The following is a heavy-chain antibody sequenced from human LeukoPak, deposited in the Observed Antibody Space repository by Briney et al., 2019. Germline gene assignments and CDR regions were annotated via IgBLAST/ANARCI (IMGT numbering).Heavy chain of an antibody. CDR2: IRYDGSNK. V-gene: IGHV3-30*02. Sequence: GGSLRLSCAASGFTFSSYGMHWVRQAPGKGLEWVAFIRYDGSNKYYADSVKGRFTISRDNSKNTLYLQMNSLRAEDTAVYYCAKDLSTFQFYYYDSSGHDYWGQGTLVTVSS. J-gene: IGHJ4*02. CDR3: AKDLSTFQFYYYDSSGHDY. CDR1: GFTFSSYG. D-gene: IGHD3-22*01.